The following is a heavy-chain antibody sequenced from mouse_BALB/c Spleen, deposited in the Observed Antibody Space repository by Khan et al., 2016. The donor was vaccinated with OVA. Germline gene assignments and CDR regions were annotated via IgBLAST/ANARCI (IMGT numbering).Heavy chain of an antibody. CDR3: ARGNYYGYYFDN. CDR2: ISYSGGT. CDR1: GYSIHSGYA. V-gene: IGHV3-2*02. Sequence: VQLKQSGPGLVKPSQSLYLTCTVTGYSIHSGYAWNWIRQFPGNKLEWMGYISYSGGTSYNPSLKSRISINRDTSTNQFYLQLNSVTTENTATYYCARGNYYGYYFDNWGQGTPLTGSS. J-gene: IGHJ2*01. D-gene: IGHD1-1*01.